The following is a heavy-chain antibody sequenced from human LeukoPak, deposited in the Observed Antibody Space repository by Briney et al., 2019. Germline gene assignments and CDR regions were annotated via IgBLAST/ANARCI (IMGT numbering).Heavy chain of an antibody. D-gene: IGHD4-17*01. V-gene: IGHV1-18*01. CDR1: CYTFTSYG. J-gene: IGHJ6*02. Sequence: SVKVSCKASCYTFTSYGISWVRQAPGQGLEWMGWISAYNGNTNYAQKLQGRVTMTTDTSTSTAYMELRSLRSDDTAVYYCAREGVVYGDYDYYGMDVWGQGTTVTVSS. CDR3: AREGVVYGDYDYYGMDV. CDR2: ISAYNGNT.